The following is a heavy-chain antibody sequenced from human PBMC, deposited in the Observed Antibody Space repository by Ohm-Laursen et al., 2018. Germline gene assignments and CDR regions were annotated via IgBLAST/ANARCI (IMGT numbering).Heavy chain of an antibody. CDR3: AKEEQLTREYFDC. CDR2: IWFDERDR. Sequence: SLRLSCAASGFTFKNHGMHWVRQAPGKGLEWVAFIWFDERDRNYIDSVRGRFTISRDNFNNMLYLQMNSLRAEDTAVYYCAKEEQLTREYFDCWGQGTLVTVSS. CDR1: GFTFKNHG. J-gene: IGHJ4*02. D-gene: IGHD6-6*01. V-gene: IGHV3-33*06.